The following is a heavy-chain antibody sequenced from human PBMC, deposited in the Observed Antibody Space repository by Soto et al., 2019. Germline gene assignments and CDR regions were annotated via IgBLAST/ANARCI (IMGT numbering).Heavy chain of an antibody. J-gene: IGHJ6*02. CDR3: ARHLVANPYSSGMAV. D-gene: IGHD2-8*02. CDR1: GGTFSSYA. Sequence: QVQLVQSGAEVKKPGSSVKVSCKASGGTFSSYAISWVRQAPGQGLEWMGGIIPIFGTADYAQKFQGRVTITAADFTSTASIELSRLRSEATAVYSCARHLVANPYSSGMAVWGQATTVTVSS. V-gene: IGHV1-69*12. CDR2: IIPIFGTA.